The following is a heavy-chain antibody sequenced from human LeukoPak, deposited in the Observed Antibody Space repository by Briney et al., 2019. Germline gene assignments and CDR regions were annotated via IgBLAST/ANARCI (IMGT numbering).Heavy chain of an antibody. J-gene: IGHJ2*01. D-gene: IGHD3-10*01. Sequence: SETLSLTCTVSGGSISSSSYYWGWSRQPPGKGLEWIGSIYYSGSTYYNPSLKSRVTISVDTSKNQFSLKLSSVTAADTAVYYCASNYGSGSYYTPLNWYFDLWGRGTLVTVSS. CDR2: IYYSGST. CDR1: GGSISSSSYY. CDR3: ASNYGSGSYYTPLNWYFDL. V-gene: IGHV4-39*01.